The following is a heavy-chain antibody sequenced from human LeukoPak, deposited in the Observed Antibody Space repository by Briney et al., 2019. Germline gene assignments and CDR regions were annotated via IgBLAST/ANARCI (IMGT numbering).Heavy chain of an antibody. CDR2: ISGSGGST. CDR1: GFTFNSYA. Sequence: GGSLRLSCAASGFTFNSYAMSWVRQAPGKGLEWVSAISGSGGSTYYADSVKGRFTISRDNSKNTLYLQMNSLRAEDTAVYYCAKDSYGDPSYFDYWGRGTLVTVSS. J-gene: IGHJ4*02. CDR3: AKDSYGDPSYFDY. D-gene: IGHD4-17*01. V-gene: IGHV3-23*01.